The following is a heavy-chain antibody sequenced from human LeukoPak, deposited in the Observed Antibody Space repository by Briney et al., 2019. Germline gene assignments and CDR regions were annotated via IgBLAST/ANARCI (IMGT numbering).Heavy chain of an antibody. V-gene: IGHV4-59*08. Sequence: SETLSLTCTVSGGSISGYYWSWIRQPPGKGLEWIGYIYYSGNSNYNPSLKSRVTISVDTSKNQFSLKLSSVTATDTAVYYCARHNHYDSSGYYYLDYWGLGTLVTVSS. CDR2: IYYSGNS. J-gene: IGHJ4*02. D-gene: IGHD3-22*01. CDR3: ARHNHYDSSGYYYLDY. CDR1: GGSISGYY.